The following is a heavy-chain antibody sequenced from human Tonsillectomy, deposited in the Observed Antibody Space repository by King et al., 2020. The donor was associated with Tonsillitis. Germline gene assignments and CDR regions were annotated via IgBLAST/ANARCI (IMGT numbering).Heavy chain of an antibody. V-gene: IGHV3-23*04. D-gene: IGHD6-13*01. J-gene: IGHJ4*02. CDR3: VKDLPGRYSSSWIPFDY. CDR2: ISSSGGIT. CDR1: GFTFDSYA. Sequence: VQLVESGAALVQPGGSLRLSCAASGFTFDSYAMSWVRQDPGKGLEWVSFISSSGGITHYADSVKGRFTISRDNSKNTLYLQMNGLRAEDTAVYYCVKDLPGRYSSSWIPFDYWGQGTLVTVSS.